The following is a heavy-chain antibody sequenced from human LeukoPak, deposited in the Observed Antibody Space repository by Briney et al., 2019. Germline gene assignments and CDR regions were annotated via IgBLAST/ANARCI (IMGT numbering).Heavy chain of an antibody. CDR3: AREGPTYNWKRDWFDP. D-gene: IGHD1-20*01. V-gene: IGHV1-2*02. J-gene: IGHJ5*02. Sequence: ASVKVSCKASGYMFTDYYLHWVRQAPGQGPEWMGWINTNSGGTKYAQKFQGRITMTRDTSIRTGYMEMSRLRSDDTAVYYCAREGPTYNWKRDWFDPWGQGTLVTVSS. CDR1: GYMFTDYY. CDR2: INTNSGGT.